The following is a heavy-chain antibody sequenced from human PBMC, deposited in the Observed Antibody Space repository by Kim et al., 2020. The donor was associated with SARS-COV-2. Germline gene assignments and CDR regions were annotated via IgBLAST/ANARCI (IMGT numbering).Heavy chain of an antibody. D-gene: IGHD1-1*01. CDR1: GFTFSSYG. V-gene: IGHV3-33*06. CDR3: AKDRAWNDEGGMDV. Sequence: GGSLRLSCAASGFTFSSYGMHWVRQAPGKGLEWVAVIWYDGSNKYYADSVKGRFTISRDNSKNTLYLQMNSLRAEDTAVYYCAKDRAWNDEGGMDVWGQGTTVTVSS. J-gene: IGHJ6*02. CDR2: IWYDGSNK.